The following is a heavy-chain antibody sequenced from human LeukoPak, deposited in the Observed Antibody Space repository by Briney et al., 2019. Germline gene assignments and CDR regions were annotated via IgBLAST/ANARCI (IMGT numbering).Heavy chain of an antibody. D-gene: IGHD1-26*01. Sequence: GGSLRLSCAASGFTFSDYYMSWIRQAPGKGLEWVSYISSSGSTIYYADSVKGRFTISRDNAKNSLYLQMNSLRAEDTAVYYCAREGGPIVGATRGLYNWFDPWGQGTLVTVSS. J-gene: IGHJ5*02. CDR1: GFTFSDYY. CDR3: AREGGPIVGATRGLYNWFDP. V-gene: IGHV3-11*01. CDR2: ISSSGSTI.